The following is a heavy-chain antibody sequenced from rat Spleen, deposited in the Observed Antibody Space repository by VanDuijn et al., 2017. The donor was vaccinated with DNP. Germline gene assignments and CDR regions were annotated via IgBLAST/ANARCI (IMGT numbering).Heavy chain of an antibody. CDR3: SRADYSSYPFTY. J-gene: IGHJ3*01. CDR2: ISYSGST. V-gene: IGHV3-1*01. Sequence: EVQLQESGPGLVKPSQSLSLTCSVTGYSITSNYWGWIRKFPGNKMEWIGHISYSGSTNYNPSLKSRISITRDTSKNQFFLQLNSVTTEDTSTYYCSRADYSSYPFTYWGQGTLVTVSS. D-gene: IGHD1-2*01. CDR1: GYSITSNY.